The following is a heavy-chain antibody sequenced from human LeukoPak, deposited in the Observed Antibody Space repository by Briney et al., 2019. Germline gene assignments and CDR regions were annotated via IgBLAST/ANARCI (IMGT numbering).Heavy chain of an antibody. CDR2: ISAYNGNT. CDR1: GYTFTSYG. Sequence: EASVKVSCKASGYTFTSYGISWVRQAPGQGLEWMGWISAYNGNTNYAQKFQGRVTMTTDTSTSTAYMELRSLRSDDTAVYYCARTLMALDGDLGWFDPWGQGTLVTVSS. D-gene: IGHD4-17*01. J-gene: IGHJ5*02. V-gene: IGHV1-18*01. CDR3: ARTLMALDGDLGWFDP.